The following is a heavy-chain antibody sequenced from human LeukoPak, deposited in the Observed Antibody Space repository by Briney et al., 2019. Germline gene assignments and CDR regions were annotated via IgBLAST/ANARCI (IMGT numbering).Heavy chain of an antibody. D-gene: IGHD3-10*01. CDR1: GGSFSGYY. CDR2: INHSGST. CDR3: ARCTRITMVRGVIITVIYYFDY. J-gene: IGHJ4*02. V-gene: IGHV4-34*01. Sequence: PSETLSLTCAVYGGSFSGYYWSWIRQPPGKGLEWIGEINHSGSTNYNPSLKSRVTISVDTSKNQFSLKLSSVTAADTAVYYCARCTRITMVRGVIITVIYYFDYWGQGTLVTVSS.